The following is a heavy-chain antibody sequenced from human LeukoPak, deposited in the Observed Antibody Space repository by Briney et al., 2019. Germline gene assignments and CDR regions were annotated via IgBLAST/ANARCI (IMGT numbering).Heavy chain of an antibody. CDR3: ARDRGRYYMDV. D-gene: IGHD6-25*01. Sequence: GGSLRLSCPASGFTFSSYEMNWVRQAPGKGLEWVSYISSSGSTKYYADSVKGRFTISRDNAKNSLDLQMNSLRAEDTAVYYCARDRGRYYMDVWGKGTTVTISS. J-gene: IGHJ6*03. CDR2: ISSSGSTK. V-gene: IGHV3-48*03. CDR1: GFTFSSYE.